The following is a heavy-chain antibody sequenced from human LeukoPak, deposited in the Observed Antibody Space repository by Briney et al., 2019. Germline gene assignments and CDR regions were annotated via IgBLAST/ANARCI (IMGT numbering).Heavy chain of an antibody. CDR3: ARFRYYDSSGYYPYYFDY. V-gene: IGHV4-59*01. CDR1: GGSISSYY. Sequence: PSETLSLTCTVSGGSISSYYWSWIRQPPGKGLEWIGYIYYSGSTNYNPSLKSRVTTSVDTSKNQFSLKLSSVTAADTAVYYCARFRYYDSSGYYPYYFDYWGQGTLVTVSS. CDR2: IYYSGST. D-gene: IGHD3-22*01. J-gene: IGHJ4*02.